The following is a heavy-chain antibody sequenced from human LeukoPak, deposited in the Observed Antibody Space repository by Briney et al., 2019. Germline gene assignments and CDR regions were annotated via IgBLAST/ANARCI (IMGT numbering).Heavy chain of an antibody. CDR3: AKDSGSLLWFGELFSEYFQH. D-gene: IGHD3-10*01. CDR2: ISSSGSTI. J-gene: IGHJ1*01. Sequence: GGSLRLSCAASGFTFSSYEMNWVRQAPGKGLEWVSYISSSGSTIYYADSVKGRFTISRDNAKNSLYLQMNSLRAEDTAVYYCAKDSGSLLWFGELFSEYFQHWGQGTLVTVSS. CDR1: GFTFSSYE. V-gene: IGHV3-48*03.